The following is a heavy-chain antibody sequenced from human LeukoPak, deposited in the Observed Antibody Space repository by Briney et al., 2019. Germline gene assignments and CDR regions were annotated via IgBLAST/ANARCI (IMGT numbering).Heavy chain of an antibody. V-gene: IGHV4-61*08. D-gene: IGHD3-22*01. Sequence: SETLSLTCTVSGGSISSGGYYWSWIRQHPGKGLEWIGYIYYSGSTNYNPSLKSRVTISVDTSKSQFSLKLSSVTAADTAMYYCARHWDSSAYLNWFDPWGQGTLVSVSS. CDR3: ARHWDSSAYLNWFDP. J-gene: IGHJ5*02. CDR2: IYYSGST. CDR1: GGSISSGGYY.